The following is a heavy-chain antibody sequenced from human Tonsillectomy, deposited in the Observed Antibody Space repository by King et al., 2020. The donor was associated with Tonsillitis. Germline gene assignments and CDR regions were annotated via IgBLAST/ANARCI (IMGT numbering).Heavy chain of an antibody. Sequence: VQLVESGGGVVQPGRSLRLSCAASGFSFSHYAMHWVRQAPGKGLEWVALISYDGNNKYYADSVKGRFTISRDNSKNTLYLQMNSLRTEDPAVYYCAKDLVKWGDIFGMGVWGLGTTVTVSS. CDR1: GFSFSHYA. J-gene: IGHJ6*02. V-gene: IGHV3-30*18. CDR2: ISYDGNNK. CDR3: AKDLVKWGDIFGMGV. D-gene: IGHD1-26*01.